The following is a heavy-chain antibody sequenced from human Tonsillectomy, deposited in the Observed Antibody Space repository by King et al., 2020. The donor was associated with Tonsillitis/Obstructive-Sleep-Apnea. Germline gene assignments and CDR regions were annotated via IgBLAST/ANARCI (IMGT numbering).Heavy chain of an antibody. CDR1: GGSISSGGYY. CDR2: IYYSGST. Sequence: QLQESGPGLVKPSQTLSLTCTVSGGSISSGGYYWCLIRQHPGKGLEWIGYIYYSGSTYYNPSLKSRVTISVDKSKNKFSLKLSSVTAADTAVYYCAGDQVVRGVIHGMDVWGQGTTVTVSS. CDR3: AGDQVVRGVIHGMDV. V-gene: IGHV4-31*03. D-gene: IGHD3-10*01. J-gene: IGHJ6*02.